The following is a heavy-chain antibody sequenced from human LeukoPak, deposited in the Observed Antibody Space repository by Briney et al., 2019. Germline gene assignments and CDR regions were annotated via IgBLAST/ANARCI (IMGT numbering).Heavy chain of an antibody. V-gene: IGHV3-23*01. CDR2: IRGDGATR. J-gene: IGHJ4*02. CDR3: AKDRSGSYSQGLDY. D-gene: IGHD1-26*01. CDR1: GFTFNTYA. Sequence: PGGSLRLSCAASGFTFNTYAMTWVRQAPGKGLEWVSAIRGDGATRFYADSVKGRFTVSRDNSKNTLYLQMNSLRAEDTAVYHCAKDRSGSYSQGLDYWGQGTLVTVSS.